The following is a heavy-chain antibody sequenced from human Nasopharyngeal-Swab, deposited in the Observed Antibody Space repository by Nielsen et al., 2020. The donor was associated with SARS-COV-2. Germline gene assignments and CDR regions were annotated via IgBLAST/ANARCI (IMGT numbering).Heavy chain of an antibody. CDR3: ARLGGIWFGEFPHGTFDY. CDR2: IYYSGST. D-gene: IGHD3-10*01. CDR1: GGSFSSYY. Sequence: GSLRLSCAVYGGSFSSYYWGWIRQPPGKGLEWIGSIYYSGSTYYNPSLKSRVTISVDTSKNQFSLKLSSVTAADTAVYYCARLGGIWFGEFPHGTFDYWGQGTLVTVSS. V-gene: IGHV4-39*01. J-gene: IGHJ4*02.